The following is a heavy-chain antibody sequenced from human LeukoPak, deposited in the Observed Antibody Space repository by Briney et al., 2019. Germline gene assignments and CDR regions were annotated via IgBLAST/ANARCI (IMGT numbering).Heavy chain of an antibody. CDR3: AREGGRWFGDYFDY. V-gene: IGHV4-59*01. CDR2: ISYSGST. CDR1: GGSISSYY. D-gene: IGHD3-10*01. Sequence: SETLSLTCTVSGGSISSYYWSWIRQPPGKGLEWIGYISYSGSTNYNPSLKSRVTISVDTSKNQFSLKLSSVTAADTAVYYCAREGGRWFGDYFDYWGQGTLVTVSS. J-gene: IGHJ4*02.